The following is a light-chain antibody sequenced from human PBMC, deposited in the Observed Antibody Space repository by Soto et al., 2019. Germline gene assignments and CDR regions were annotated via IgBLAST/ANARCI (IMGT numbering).Light chain of an antibody. J-gene: IGKJ4*01. CDR2: DAS. CDR1: QTISTY. V-gene: IGKV1-39*01. Sequence: DIQMTQSPSSLSASVGDRVTITCRASQTISTYVTWYQQKPGKAPKALISDASTLQSGVPSRFSGSGSGTDFTLIIISLQPEDIATYYCQQSFSSLLSFGGGTQVDIK. CDR3: QQSFSSLLS.